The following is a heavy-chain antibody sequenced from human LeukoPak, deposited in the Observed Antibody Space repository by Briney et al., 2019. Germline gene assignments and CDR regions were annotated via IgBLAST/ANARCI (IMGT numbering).Heavy chain of an antibody. CDR1: GGTFSGYY. Sequence: PSETLSLTCAVYGGTFSGYYWAWIRQSPGKGLEWIGEINHIGSTNYNPSLKSRVVMAVDTSKNQFSLKLSSVTAADTAVYYCASTIAVAGTGWFDPWGQGTLVTVSS. V-gene: IGHV4-34*01. D-gene: IGHD6-19*01. J-gene: IGHJ5*02. CDR3: ASTIAVAGTGWFDP. CDR2: INHIGST.